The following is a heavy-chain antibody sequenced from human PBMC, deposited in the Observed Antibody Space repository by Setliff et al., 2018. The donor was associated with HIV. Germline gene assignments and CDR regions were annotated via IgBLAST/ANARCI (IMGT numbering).Heavy chain of an antibody. J-gene: IGHJ6*04. V-gene: IGHV1-18*01. CDR3: ARDNYDDYSRVQMDV. CDR2: ISAYKGKT. Sequence: ASVKVSCKASGYTFTSYGISWVRQAPGQGLEWRGWISAYKGKTNYAQKFQGRISMTTDTSTSTAYMELRSLRSDDTAVYYCARDNYDDYSRVQMDVWGKGTTVTVSS. D-gene: IGHD4-17*01. CDR1: GYTFTSYG.